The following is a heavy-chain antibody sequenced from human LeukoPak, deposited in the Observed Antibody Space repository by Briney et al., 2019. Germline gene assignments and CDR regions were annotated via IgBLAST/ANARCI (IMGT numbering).Heavy chain of an antibody. CDR1: GFTFSSYG. Sequence: GRSLRLSCAASGFTFSSYGMHWVRQAPGKGLEWVAVISYDGSNKYYADSVKGRFTISRGNSKNTLYLQMNSLRAEDTAVYYCAKDVESYFDYWGQGTLVTVSS. J-gene: IGHJ4*02. CDR3: AKDVESYFDY. V-gene: IGHV3-30*18. CDR2: ISYDGSNK.